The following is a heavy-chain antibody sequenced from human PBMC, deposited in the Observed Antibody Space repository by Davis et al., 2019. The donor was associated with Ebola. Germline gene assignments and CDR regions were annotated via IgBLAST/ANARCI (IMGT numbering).Heavy chain of an antibody. CDR3: AAGGSRGGFDV. V-gene: IGHV1-24*01. CDR2: FDPEDNEI. CDR1: GYTFTSYY. Sequence: AASVKVSCKASGYTFTSYYMHWVRQAPGQGLEWMGNFDPEDNEIIYAHKFEGRVTMTEDTSTHTAYMELSSLRSDDSAVYYCAAGGSRGGFDVWGQGTMVTVSS. D-gene: IGHD1-26*01. J-gene: IGHJ3*01.